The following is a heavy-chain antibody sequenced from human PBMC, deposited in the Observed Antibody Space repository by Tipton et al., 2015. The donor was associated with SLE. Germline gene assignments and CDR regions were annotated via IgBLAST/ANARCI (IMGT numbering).Heavy chain of an antibody. CDR2: IYYSGST. CDR1: GGSISRYY. CDR3: AGEYDSSSLGAFDI. D-gene: IGHD3-22*01. J-gene: IGHJ3*02. V-gene: IGHV4-59*01. Sequence: LRLSCTVSGGSISRYYWSWIRQPPGKGLEWIGYIYYSGSTNYNPSLKSRVTISVDTSKNQFSLKLSSVTAADTAVYYCAGEYDSSSLGAFDIWGQGTMVTVSS.